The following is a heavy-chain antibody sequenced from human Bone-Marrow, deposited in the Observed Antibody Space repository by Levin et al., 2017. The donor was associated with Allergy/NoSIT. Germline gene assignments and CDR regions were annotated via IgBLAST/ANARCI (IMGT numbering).Heavy chain of an antibody. CDR1: GFTFSIYM. D-gene: IGHD6-19*01. Sequence: EASVKVSCAASGFTFSIYMMNWVRQAPGKGLEWVSYISGGGSTTYYADSVKGRFTISRDNVNNSLYLQMKSLRAEDTAVYYCARDLHEGGWYYGMDVWGQGTTVTVSS. CDR3: ARDLHEGGWYYGMDV. J-gene: IGHJ6*02. V-gene: IGHV3-48*01. CDR2: ISGGGSTT.